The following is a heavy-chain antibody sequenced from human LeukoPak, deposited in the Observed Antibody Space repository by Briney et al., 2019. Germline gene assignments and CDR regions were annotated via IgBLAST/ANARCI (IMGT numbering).Heavy chain of an antibody. CDR2: INHSGST. J-gene: IGHJ6*03. V-gene: IGHV4-34*01. CDR3: ARGHHFWSGSRYSSTYMDV. CDR1: DGSFSGYY. D-gene: IGHD3-3*02. Sequence: SETLSLTCAVYDGSFSGYYWSWIRQPPGKGLEWIGGINHSGSTNYNPSLKSRVTISVDTSKNQFSLKLSSVTAADTAVYYCARGHHFWSGSRYSSTYMDVWGKGTTVTVSS.